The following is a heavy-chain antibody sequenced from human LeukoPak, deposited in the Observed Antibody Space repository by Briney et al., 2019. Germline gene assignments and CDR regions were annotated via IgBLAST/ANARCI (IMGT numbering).Heavy chain of an antibody. D-gene: IGHD6-19*01. Sequence: SETLSLTCTVSGDSISSRTYYSGWIRHPPGKELEWIGSIYYSGSTYYNPSLKSRVTISVDTSKNQFSLKLSSVTAADTAVYYCARVVLAGGLRTMDVWGKGTTVTISS. CDR1: GDSISSRTYY. CDR3: ARVVLAGGLRTMDV. J-gene: IGHJ6*04. CDR2: IYYSGST. V-gene: IGHV4-39*07.